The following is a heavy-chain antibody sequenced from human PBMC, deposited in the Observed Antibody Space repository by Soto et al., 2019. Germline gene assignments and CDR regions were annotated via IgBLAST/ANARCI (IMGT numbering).Heavy chain of an antibody. CDR3: ARGYGAPPYYYYYGMDV. V-gene: IGHV3-30*03. D-gene: IGHD4-17*01. Sequence: QVQLVESGGGVVQPGRSLRLSCAASGFTFSSYGMHWVRQAPGKGLEWVAVISYDGSNKYYADSVKGRFTISRDNSKSTLDLHRNSLRAEDTAVYYCARGYGAPPYYYYYGMDVWGQGTPVTVSS. J-gene: IGHJ6*02. CDR2: ISYDGSNK. CDR1: GFTFSSYG.